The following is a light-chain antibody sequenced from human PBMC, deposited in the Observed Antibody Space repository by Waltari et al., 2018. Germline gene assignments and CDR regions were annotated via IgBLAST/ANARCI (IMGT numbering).Light chain of an antibody. V-gene: IGKV3-15*01. J-gene: IGKJ2*01. Sequence: EIVMTQSPATLSVSPGERATLSCRASQSVSSNLAWYQQKPGQAPRLLIYGASTRATGIPARFSGIGSGTEFTLTISSLQSEDFAVYYCQQYNNWPPGVYTFGQGTKLEIK. CDR3: QQYNNWPPGVYT. CDR2: GAS. CDR1: QSVSSN.